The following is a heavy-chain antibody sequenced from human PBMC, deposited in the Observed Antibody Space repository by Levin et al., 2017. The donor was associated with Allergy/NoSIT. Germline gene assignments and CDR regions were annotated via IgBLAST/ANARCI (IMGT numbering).Heavy chain of an antibody. CDR1: GYTFTGYY. CDR2: INPNSGGT. V-gene: IGHV1-2*02. CDR3: ARDYRRITMVRGVIITGYWFDP. Sequence: ASVKVSCKASGYTFTGYYMHWVRQAPGQGLEWMGWINPNSGGTNYAQKFQGRVTMTRDTSISTAYMELSRLRSDDTAVYYCARDYRRITMVRGVIITGYWFDPWGQGTLVTVSS. D-gene: IGHD3-10*01. J-gene: IGHJ5*02.